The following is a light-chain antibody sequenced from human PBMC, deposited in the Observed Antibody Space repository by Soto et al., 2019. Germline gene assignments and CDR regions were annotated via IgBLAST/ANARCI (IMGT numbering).Light chain of an antibody. J-gene: IGLJ3*02. Sequence: QSALTQPASVSGSPGQSITISCTGTSSDIGSYNYVSWYQHYPGKAPRLLIYEVTNRPSGVSNRFSGSKSGNTASLTISGLQAADDADYYCCSYRSSRTRVFGGGTKLTVL. V-gene: IGLV2-14*01. CDR3: CSYRSSRTRV. CDR2: EVT. CDR1: SSDIGSYNY.